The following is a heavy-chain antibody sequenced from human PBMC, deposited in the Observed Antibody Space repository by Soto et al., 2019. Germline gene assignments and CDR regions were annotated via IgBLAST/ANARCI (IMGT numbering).Heavy chain of an antibody. CDR1: GFIFSGSG. CDR3: ARWVGGSMYDNSGKYDS. D-gene: IGHD3-22*01. J-gene: IGHJ5*01. CDR2: VSNDGIRK. V-gene: IGHV3-30*03. Sequence: QVQLVESGGGVVQPGRSLRLTCAASGFIFSGSGMHWVRQAPGKGLEWVALVSNDGIRKYYGDSVKGRFTISRDNAENKLYLQMNSMSAEDTAVYYCARWVGGSMYDNSGKYDSWGQGTLVTVSS.